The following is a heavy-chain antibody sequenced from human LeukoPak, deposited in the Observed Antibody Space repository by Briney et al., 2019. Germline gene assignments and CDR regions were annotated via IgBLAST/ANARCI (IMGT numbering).Heavy chain of an antibody. CDR3: ARDGGIAAAGTGYMAV. D-gene: IGHD6-13*01. Sequence: ASVKVSCKASGGTFSSYAISWVRQAPGQGLEWMGGIIPIFGTANYAQKFQGRVTITTDESTSTAYMELSSLRSEDTAVYYCARDGGIAAAGTGYMAVWGKGTTVTVSS. J-gene: IGHJ6*03. V-gene: IGHV1-69*05. CDR2: IIPIFGTA. CDR1: GGTFSSYA.